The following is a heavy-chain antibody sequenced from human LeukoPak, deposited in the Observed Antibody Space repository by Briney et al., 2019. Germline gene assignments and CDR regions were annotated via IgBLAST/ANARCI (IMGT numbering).Heavy chain of an antibody. V-gene: IGHV3-7*04. J-gene: IGHJ4*02. Sequence: GGSLRLSCAASGFTFSSYWMSWVRQAPGKGLEWVANIKQDGSEKYYVDSVKGRFTISRDNAKNSLYLQMNSLRAEDMAVYYCARVYSSGLNYYFDYWGQGTLVTVSS. CDR1: GFTFSSYW. CDR3: ARVYSSGLNYYFDY. CDR2: IKQDGSEK. D-gene: IGHD2-15*01.